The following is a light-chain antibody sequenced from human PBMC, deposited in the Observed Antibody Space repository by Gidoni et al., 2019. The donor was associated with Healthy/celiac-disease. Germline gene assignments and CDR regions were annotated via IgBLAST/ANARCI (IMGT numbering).Light chain of an antibody. V-gene: IGKV3-11*01. Sequence: EVVLTQSPATLSLSPGEGATLSCRASQIVSSYLAWYQQKPGQAPRLLIYDASNTATGIPARFSGSGSGTDFTLTISSLEPEDFAVYYCQQRSNWPFTFXGXTKVEIK. CDR2: DAS. CDR3: QQRSNWPFT. CDR1: QIVSSY. J-gene: IGKJ4*01.